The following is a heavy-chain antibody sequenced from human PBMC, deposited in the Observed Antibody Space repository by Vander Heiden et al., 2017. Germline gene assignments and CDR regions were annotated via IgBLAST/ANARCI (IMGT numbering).Heavy chain of an antibody. CDR1: GATVSRNSAA. V-gene: IGHV6-1*01. Sequence: QVQLQRSAPGLVKPSQTLSPPCAIYGATVSRNSAAWNWIRQSPSRGLEWLGRTYYRSKWYNDYAVSVKSRITINPDTSKNQFSLQLNSVTPEDTDVYYCARDGYSSSYYYYYGMDVWGQGTTVTVSS. J-gene: IGHJ6*02. D-gene: IGHD6-6*01. CDR2: TYYRSKWYN. CDR3: ARDGYSSSYYYYYGMDV.